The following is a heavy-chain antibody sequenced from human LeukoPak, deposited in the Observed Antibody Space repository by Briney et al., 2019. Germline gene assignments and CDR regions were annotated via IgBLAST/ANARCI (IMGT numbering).Heavy chain of an antibody. V-gene: IGHV1-2*02. CDR2: INPNSGGT. CDR3: ARGPRIDILTGYYGDDAFDI. J-gene: IGHJ3*02. CDR1: GYTFTGYY. D-gene: IGHD3-9*01. Sequence: ASVKVSCKASGYTFTGYYMHWVRQAPGQGLEWMGWINPNSGGTNYAQKFQGRVTMTRDTSISTAYMELSRLRSDDTAVYYCARGPRIDILTGYYGDDAFDIWGQGTMVTVSS.